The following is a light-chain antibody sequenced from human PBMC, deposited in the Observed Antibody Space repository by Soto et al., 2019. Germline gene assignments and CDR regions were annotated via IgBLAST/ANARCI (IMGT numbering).Light chain of an antibody. CDR1: YSDVGTYNR. CDR2: DVN. J-gene: IGLJ1*01. CDR3: CSYVGTYTYV. V-gene: IGLV2-11*01. Sequence: QSVLTQPAYVSGSHGQSITISSTGTYSDVGTYNRVSWYQQSPGKAPKLMIYDVNTRPSRVPDRFSGSKSGNTASLTISGLQADDEADYYCCSYVGTYTYVFGTGTKVTVL.